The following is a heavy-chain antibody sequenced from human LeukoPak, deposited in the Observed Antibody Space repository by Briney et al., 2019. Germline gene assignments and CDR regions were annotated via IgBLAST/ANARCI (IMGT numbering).Heavy chain of an antibody. J-gene: IGHJ4*02. V-gene: IGHV3-30*18. Sequence: GGSLRLSCVASGFTFSSYGMHWVRQAPGKGLEWVAVVSYAGNNKYYADSVKGRFTVSRDNSKNTLYLQMNSLRAEDTALYYCAKEPGYGAYSYFGSWGQGTLVTVSS. CDR2: VSYAGNNK. CDR3: AKEPGYGAYSYFGS. CDR1: GFTFSSYG. D-gene: IGHD4-17*01.